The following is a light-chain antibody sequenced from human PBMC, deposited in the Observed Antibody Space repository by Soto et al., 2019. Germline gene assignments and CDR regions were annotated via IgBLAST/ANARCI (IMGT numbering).Light chain of an antibody. V-gene: IGLV2-14*01. CDR3: PSYTTSGSYV. Sequence: QSVLTQPASVSGSPGQSITISCTGTSSDIGAYNFVSWYQQHPGKAPKLMIYDVSNRPSGVSDRFSGFKSGDTASLTISGLQAEDEADYYCPSYTTSGSYVFGTGTKVTV. CDR1: SSDIGAYNF. CDR2: DVS. J-gene: IGLJ1*01.